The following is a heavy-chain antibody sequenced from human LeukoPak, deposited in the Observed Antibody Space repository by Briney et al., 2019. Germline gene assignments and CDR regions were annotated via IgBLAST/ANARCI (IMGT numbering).Heavy chain of an antibody. CDR2: IKQDATEI. CDR3: ARLNWDDGEVSGFDQ. Sequence: GGSLRLSCATSGFSLRNSWMSWVRQAPGKGLEWVAYIKQDATEIYYADSVKGRLTISRDNARRSLFLQMNILRVEDTALYYCARLNWDDGEVSGFDQWGQGLLVTVSS. CDR1: GFSLRNSW. J-gene: IGHJ5*02. D-gene: IGHD1-26*01. V-gene: IGHV3-7*01.